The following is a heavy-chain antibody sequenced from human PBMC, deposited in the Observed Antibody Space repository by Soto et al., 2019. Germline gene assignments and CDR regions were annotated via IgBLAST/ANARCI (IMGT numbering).Heavy chain of an antibody. CDR3: AFGWLSYPDFGLDI. D-gene: IGHD3-10*01. V-gene: IGHV1-69*06. CDR1: GGHFGAYS. Sequence: QVRVVQSGTEVKKPGSSVKVSCRASGGHFGAYSLNWVRQAPGQGLEWVGGFIPVFGTTHYAPNFQGRLSVSADRGSTTASAYMEMSGLKSDDTAIYYCAFGWLSYPDFGLDIWGRGTTVIVSS. CDR2: FIPVFGTT. J-gene: IGHJ6*02.